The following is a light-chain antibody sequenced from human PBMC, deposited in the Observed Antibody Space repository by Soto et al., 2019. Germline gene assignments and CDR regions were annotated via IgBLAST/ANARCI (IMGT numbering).Light chain of an antibody. CDR1: QSINSC. CDR2: DDS. V-gene: IGKV1-5*01. CDR3: QLYKSYSLFT. J-gene: IGKJ3*01. Sequence: DIQMTQSPSTLAASVGDTVTITCRASQSINSCLPWYQKKPGRAPKVRTYDDSSLERGVPSRYSGSRSGKEFTLTISSLQPDDFATDYCQLYKSYSLFTFGPGTKVDIK.